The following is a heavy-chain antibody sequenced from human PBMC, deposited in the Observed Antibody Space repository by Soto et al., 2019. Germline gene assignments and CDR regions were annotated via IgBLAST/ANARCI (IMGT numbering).Heavy chain of an antibody. D-gene: IGHD3-10*01. J-gene: IGHJ5*02. CDR3: ARGILRYPYYYGSGSSFGWFDP. CDR2: INHSGST. Sequence: PSETLSLTCAVSGGSISSGGYSWSWIRQPPGKGLEWIGEINHSGSTNHNPSLKSRVTISVDTSKNQFSLKLSSVTAADTAVYYCARGILRYPYYYGSGSSFGWFDPWGQGTLVTVSS. CDR1: GGSISSGGYS. V-gene: IGHV4-30-2*01.